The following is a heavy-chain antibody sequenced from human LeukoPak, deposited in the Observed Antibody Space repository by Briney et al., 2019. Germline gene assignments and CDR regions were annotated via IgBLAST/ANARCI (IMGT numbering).Heavy chain of an antibody. Sequence: GGSLRLSCAASGFTFSSYSMNWVRQAPRKGLEWVSSISSSSSYIYYADSVKGRFTISRDNAKNSLYLQMNSLRAEDTAVYYCARDLGEVVGAIDYWGQGTLVTVSS. CDR2: ISSSSSYI. CDR3: ARDLGEVVGAIDY. D-gene: IGHD1-26*01. CDR1: GFTFSSYS. J-gene: IGHJ4*02. V-gene: IGHV3-21*01.